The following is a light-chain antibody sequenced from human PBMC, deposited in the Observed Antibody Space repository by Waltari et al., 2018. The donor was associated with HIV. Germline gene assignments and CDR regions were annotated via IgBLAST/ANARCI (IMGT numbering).Light chain of an antibody. CDR1: QSVGSN. CDR2: GAS. V-gene: IGKV3-15*01. CDR3: HQYNNWPPVT. Sequence: EVVMTQSPATLSVSPGDSATLSCRASQSVGSNLAWYQQKPGQAPRLLIYGASTRATGVPARFTGSGSGTEFTLTISSLQSEDFAVYYCHQYNNWPPVTFGGGTKVEIK. J-gene: IGKJ4*01.